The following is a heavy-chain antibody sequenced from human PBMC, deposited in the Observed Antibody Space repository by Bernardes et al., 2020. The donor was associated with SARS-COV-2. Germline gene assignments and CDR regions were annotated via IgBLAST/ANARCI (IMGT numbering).Heavy chain of an antibody. Sequence: SVKVSCKASGYTFTGYYMHWVRQAPGQGLEWMGWINPNSGGTNYAQKFQGRVTMTRDTSISTAYMELSRLGSDDTAEYYCSSNFGPRVYYYYYGMDVWGQGTTVTVSS. D-gene: IGHD3-10*01. V-gene: IGHV1-2*02. J-gene: IGHJ6*02. CDR3: SSNFGPRVYYYYYGMDV. CDR1: GYTFTGYY. CDR2: INPNSGGT.